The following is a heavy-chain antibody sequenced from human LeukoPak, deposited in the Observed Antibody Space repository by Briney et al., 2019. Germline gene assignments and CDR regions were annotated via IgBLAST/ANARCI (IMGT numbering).Heavy chain of an antibody. J-gene: IGHJ6*04. D-gene: IGHD2-15*01. CDR3: AREVAVAMMDV. V-gene: IGHV3-53*01. CDR2: IYSGGST. CDR1: GFTVSSNY. Sequence: GGSLRLSCAASGFTVSSNYMSWVRQAPGKGLEWVSVIYSGGSTYYAASVKGRFTSSRDNSKNTLYLQMNSLRAEDTAVYYCAREVAVAMMDVWGKGTTVTVSS.